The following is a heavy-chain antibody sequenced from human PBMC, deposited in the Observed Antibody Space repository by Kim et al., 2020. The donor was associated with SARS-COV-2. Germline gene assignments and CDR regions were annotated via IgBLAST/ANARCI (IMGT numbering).Heavy chain of an antibody. CDR3: AKDLSSSSGYYYFDY. V-gene: IGHV3-23*01. D-gene: IGHD3-22*01. J-gene: IGHJ4*02. Sequence: ADSVKGRFTISRDNSKNTLYLQMNSLRAEDTAVYYCAKDLSSSSGYYYFDYWGQGTLVTVSS.